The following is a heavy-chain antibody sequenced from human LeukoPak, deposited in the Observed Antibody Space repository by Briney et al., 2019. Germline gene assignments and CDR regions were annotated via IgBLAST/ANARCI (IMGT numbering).Heavy chain of an antibody. D-gene: IGHD6-19*01. CDR1: GGSISSYY. CDR2: IYTSGST. V-gene: IGHV4-4*07. J-gene: IGHJ1*01. CDR3: ACLKVSGWYNQH. Sequence: SETLSLTCTVSGGSISSYYWSWIRQPAGKGLEWIGRIYTSGSTNYNPSLKSRVTISVDTSKNQFSPKLSSVTAADTAVYYCACLKVSGWYNQHWGQGTLVTVSS.